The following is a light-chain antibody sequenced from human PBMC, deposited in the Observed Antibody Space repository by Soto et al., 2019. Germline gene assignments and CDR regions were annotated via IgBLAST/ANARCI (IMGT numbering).Light chain of an antibody. CDR3: QQGHNWPLT. CDR2: GAS. V-gene: IGKV3-15*01. Sequence: EIVMTQSPATLSLYPGERAALSCRASQSINSELAWYQQKPGQPPRLLIYGASTRATGVPARFTGTDSGSEFTLTISGLQSEDFAVYYCQQGHNWPLTFGQGTRLEI. CDR1: QSINSE. J-gene: IGKJ2*01.